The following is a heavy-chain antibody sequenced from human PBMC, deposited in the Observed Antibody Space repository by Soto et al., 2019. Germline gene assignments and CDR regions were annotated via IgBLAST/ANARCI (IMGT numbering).Heavy chain of an antibody. J-gene: IGHJ5*02. CDR1: GYTFTSYA. V-gene: IGHV1-3*01. D-gene: IGHD2-2*02. Sequence: ASVKVSCKASGYTFTSYAMHWVRQAPGQRLEWMGWINAGNGNTKYSQKFQGRVTITRDTSASTAYMELSSLRSEDTAVYYCARVADCSSTSCYTWWFDPWGQGTLVTVSS. CDR3: ARVADCSSTSCYTWWFDP. CDR2: INAGNGNT.